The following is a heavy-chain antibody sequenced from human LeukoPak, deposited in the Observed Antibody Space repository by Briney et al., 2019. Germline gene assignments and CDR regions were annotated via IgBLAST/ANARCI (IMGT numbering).Heavy chain of an antibody. D-gene: IGHD6-6*01. CDR3: VREQLVYSSSSSDFDY. J-gene: IGHJ4*02. CDR1: GFTLSSVA. V-gene: IGHV3-30*04. Sequence: PGGSLRLSCAASGFTLSSVATRWVRQAPGKGLEWVAVISYDGSNKYYADSVKGRFTISRDNSKNTLYLQMNSLRAEDTAVYYCVREQLVYSSSSSDFDYWGRGILVTVSS. CDR2: ISYDGSNK.